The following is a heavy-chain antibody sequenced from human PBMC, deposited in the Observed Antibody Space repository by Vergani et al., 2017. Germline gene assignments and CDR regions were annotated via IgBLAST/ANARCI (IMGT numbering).Heavy chain of an antibody. CDR2: IYTSGST. CDR3: AREVLYCSSTSCYGFDY. J-gene: IGHJ4*02. Sequence: QVQLQESGPGLVKPSQTLSLTCTVSGGSISSGSYYWSWIRQPAGKGLEWIGRIYTSGSTNYNPSLKSRVTISVDTSKNQFSLKLSSVTAADTAVYYCAREVLYCSSTSCYGFDYWGRGSLVTVSS. D-gene: IGHD2-2*01. CDR1: GGSISSGSYY. V-gene: IGHV4-61*02.